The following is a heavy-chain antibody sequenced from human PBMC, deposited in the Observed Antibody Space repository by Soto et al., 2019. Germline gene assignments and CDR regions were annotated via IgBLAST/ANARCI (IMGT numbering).Heavy chain of an antibody. J-gene: IGHJ3*02. Sequence: LGESLKISCKGSGYSFTSYWISWVRQMPGKGLEWMGRIDPSDSYTNYSPSFQGHVTISADKSIYTAYLQWSSLKASDTAMYYCAGCGYDLKYAFDIWGQGTMVTVSS. CDR2: IDPSDSYT. D-gene: IGHD5-12*01. CDR1: GYSFTSYW. CDR3: AGCGYDLKYAFDI. V-gene: IGHV5-10-1*01.